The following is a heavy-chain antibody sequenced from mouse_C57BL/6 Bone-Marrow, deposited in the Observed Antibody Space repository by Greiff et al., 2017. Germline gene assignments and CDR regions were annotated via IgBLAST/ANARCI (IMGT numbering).Heavy chain of an antibody. J-gene: IGHJ2*01. CDR1: GYTFTSYW. Sequence: QVQLQQPGAELVKPGASVKMSCKASGYTFTSYWITWVKQRPGQGLEWIGDIYPGSGSTNYNEKFKSKATLPVDPSSSTAYMQLSILTSQDSAVYYCARGPSFDYWGQGTTLTVSS. CDR2: IYPGSGST. CDR3: ARGPSFDY. V-gene: IGHV1-55*01.